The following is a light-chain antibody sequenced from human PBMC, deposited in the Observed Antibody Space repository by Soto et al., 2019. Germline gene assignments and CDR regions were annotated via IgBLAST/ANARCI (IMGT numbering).Light chain of an antibody. CDR3: GALDDSLSGPA. CDR1: SSNIGINY. CDR2: SNN. J-gene: IGLJ2*01. Sequence: QSVLTQPPSASGTPGQRVTISCSGSSSNIGINYVYWYQQLPGTAPKLLIYSNNQRPSVVPGRFSGSKSGTSASLAISGLRSEDEDDYYCGALDDSLSGPAFGGGTKLTVL. V-gene: IGLV1-47*02.